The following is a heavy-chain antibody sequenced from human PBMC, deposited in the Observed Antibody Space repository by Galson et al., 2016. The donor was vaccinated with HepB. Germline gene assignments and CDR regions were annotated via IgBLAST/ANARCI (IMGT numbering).Heavy chain of an antibody. CDR3: AREGSGMTNFGVAFDF. Sequence: SLRLSCAASGFTFSSYSMHWVRQAPGKGLEWVSSVIGGSNFINYSDSVKGRFTISRDNAKNSLYLQMDSLRVEDTGVYYCAREGSGMTNFGVAFDFWGQGTRLTVSS. CDR1: GFTFSSYS. CDR2: VIGGSNFI. D-gene: IGHD3-3*01. J-gene: IGHJ4*02. V-gene: IGHV3-21*01.